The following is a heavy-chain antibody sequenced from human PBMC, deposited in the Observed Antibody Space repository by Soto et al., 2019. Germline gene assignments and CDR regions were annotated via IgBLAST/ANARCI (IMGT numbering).Heavy chain of an antibody. CDR1: GFTFSSYG. CDR3: ASNNWNDYYFDY. V-gene: IGHV3-33*01. D-gene: IGHD1-20*01. CDR2: IWYDGSNK. J-gene: IGHJ4*02. Sequence: QVQLVESGGGVVQPGRSLRLSCAASGFTFSSYGMHWVRQAPGKGLEWVAVIWYDGSNKYYADSVKGRFTISRDNSKNTRDLQMNSLRAEDTAVYYCASNNWNDYYFDYWGQGTLVTVSS.